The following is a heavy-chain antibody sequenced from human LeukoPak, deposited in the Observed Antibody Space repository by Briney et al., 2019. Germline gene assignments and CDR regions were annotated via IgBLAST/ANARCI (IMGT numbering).Heavy chain of an antibody. D-gene: IGHD2-2*01. CDR1: GGSISSSSYY. J-gene: IGHJ5*02. Sequence: SETLSLTCTVSGGSISSSSYYWGWIRQPAGKGLEWIGRIYTSGSTNYNPSLKSRVTISVDTSKNQFSLKLSSVTAADTAVYYCARGGGYQLPANWFDPWGQGTLVTVSS. CDR2: IYTSGST. V-gene: IGHV4-61*02. CDR3: ARGGGYQLPANWFDP.